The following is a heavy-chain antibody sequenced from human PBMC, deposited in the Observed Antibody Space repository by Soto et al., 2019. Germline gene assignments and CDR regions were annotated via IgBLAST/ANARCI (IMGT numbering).Heavy chain of an antibody. CDR1: CYTFTSYG. Sequence: GASVKVSCKASCYTFTSYGISWVRQAPGQGLEWMGWINAYNGNTKYSQKFQGRVTITRDTSASTAYMELSSLRSEDTAVYYCASFPLADLNYGMDVWGQGTTVTVSS. CDR2: INAYNGNT. J-gene: IGHJ6*02. D-gene: IGHD3-3*02. V-gene: IGHV1-18*01. CDR3: ASFPLADLNYGMDV.